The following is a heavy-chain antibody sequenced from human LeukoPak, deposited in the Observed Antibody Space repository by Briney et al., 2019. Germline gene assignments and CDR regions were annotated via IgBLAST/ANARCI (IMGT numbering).Heavy chain of an antibody. CDR3: ARDRPGRYCSSTRCYMASPFDP. V-gene: IGHV1-69*13. D-gene: IGHD2-2*02. CDR2: IIPILGTA. J-gene: IGHJ5*02. CDR1: RGTFSSYA. Sequence: SVTVSFTASRGTFSSYAISWVRQAPGQGLEWMGGIIPILGTANYAQKFQGRVTITADEFTSTAYMELSSLRSEDTAVYYCARDRPGRYCSSTRCYMASPFDPWGQGTLVTVSS.